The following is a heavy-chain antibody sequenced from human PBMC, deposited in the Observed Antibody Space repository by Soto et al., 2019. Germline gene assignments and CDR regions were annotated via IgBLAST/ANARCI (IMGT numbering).Heavy chain of an antibody. V-gene: IGHV1-18*01. D-gene: IGHD3-9*01. CDR3: ARADAVITINFDY. Sequence: ASVKVSCKASGYTFTDYGINWVRQAPGQGLEWMGWISPYNDNTNYAQKFQDRVTMTTDTSTRTAYLELRSLRSDDTAVYYCARADAVITINFDYWGQGTLVTVYS. CDR2: ISPYNDNT. CDR1: GYTFTDYG. J-gene: IGHJ4*02.